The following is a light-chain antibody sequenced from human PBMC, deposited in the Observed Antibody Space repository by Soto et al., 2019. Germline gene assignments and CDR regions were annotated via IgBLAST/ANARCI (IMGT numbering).Light chain of an antibody. CDR1: QSVSRN. CDR2: GAS. J-gene: IGKJ1*01. CDR3: QQYYNWPRT. Sequence: EIVMTQSPATLSVSPGERATLSCRASQSVSRNLAWYQQRPGQAPRLLISGASTRATGIAARFSGSGSGREFTLTISSLRSEDFAVYFCQQYYNWPRTFGQGTKVDIK. V-gene: IGKV3-15*01.